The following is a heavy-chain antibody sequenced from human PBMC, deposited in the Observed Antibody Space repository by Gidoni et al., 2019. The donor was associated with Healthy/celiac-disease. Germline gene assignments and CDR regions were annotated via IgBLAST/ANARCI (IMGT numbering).Heavy chain of an antibody. Sequence: QVPLVESGGGVVPPGRSLRLSCAASGFTFSSYGMHWVRQAPGKGLEWVAVIWYDGSNKYYADSVKGRFTISRDNSKNTLYLQMNSLRAEDTAVYYCARELTTVTSYYFDYWGQGTLVTVSS. V-gene: IGHV3-33*01. D-gene: IGHD4-17*01. CDR1: GFTFSSYG. J-gene: IGHJ4*02. CDR3: ARELTTVTSYYFDY. CDR2: IWYDGSNK.